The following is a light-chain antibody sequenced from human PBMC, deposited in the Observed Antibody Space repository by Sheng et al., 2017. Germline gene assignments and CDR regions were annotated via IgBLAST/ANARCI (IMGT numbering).Light chain of an antibody. CDR1: QSISSY. CDR3: QXSYSTPQT. Sequence: DIQMTQSPSSLSASVGDRVTITCRASQSISSYLNWYQQKPGKAPKLLIYAASSLQSGVPSRFSGSGSGTDFTLTISSLQPEDFATYYCQXSYSTPQTFGQGTKLEIK. J-gene: IGKJ2*01. V-gene: IGKV1-39*01. CDR2: AAS.